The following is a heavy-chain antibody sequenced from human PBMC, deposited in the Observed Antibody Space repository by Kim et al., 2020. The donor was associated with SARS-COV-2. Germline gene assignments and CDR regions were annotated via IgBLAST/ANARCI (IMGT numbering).Heavy chain of an antibody. CDR1: GFTFSNAW. Sequence: GGSLRLSCAASGFTFSNAWMSWVRQAPGKGLEWVGRIKSKTDGGTTDYAAPVKGRFTISRDDSKNTLYLQMNSLKTEDTAVYYCTTSHRDIVATIDAFDIWGQGTMVTVSS. J-gene: IGHJ3*02. CDR3: TTSHRDIVATIDAFDI. V-gene: IGHV3-15*01. D-gene: IGHD5-12*01. CDR2: IKSKTDGGTT.